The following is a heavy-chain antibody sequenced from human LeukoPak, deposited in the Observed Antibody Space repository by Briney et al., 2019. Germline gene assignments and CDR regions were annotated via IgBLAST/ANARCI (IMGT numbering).Heavy chain of an antibody. V-gene: IGHV4-39*01. CDR2: IYYTGST. CDR3: ARLTKGRFFDYVFDF. J-gene: IGHJ4*02. Sequence: SETLSLTCTVSGDSVSDSIHYWGWIRQPPGKGLEWIGNIYYTGSTYSNPSLRRLVTMSVDTSKNQFSLKMSPMTAAHTAVYFCARLTKGRFFDYVFDFWGQGTLLTVSS. CDR1: GDSVSDSIHY. D-gene: IGHD3-9*01.